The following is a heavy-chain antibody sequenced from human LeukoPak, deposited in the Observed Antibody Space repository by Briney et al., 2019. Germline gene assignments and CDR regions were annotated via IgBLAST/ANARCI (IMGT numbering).Heavy chain of an antibody. D-gene: IGHD6-19*01. J-gene: IGHJ6*02. CDR1: GFTFSSYW. Sequence: GGSLRLSCAASGFTFSSYWMHWVRQAPGKGLVWVSRINSDGSSTSYADSVKGRFTISRDNAKNTLYLQMNSLRAEDTAVYYCARMVAVAGTRGIYYYYGMDVWGQGTTVTVSS. CDR2: INSDGSST. CDR3: ARMVAVAGTRGIYYYYGMDV. V-gene: IGHV3-74*01.